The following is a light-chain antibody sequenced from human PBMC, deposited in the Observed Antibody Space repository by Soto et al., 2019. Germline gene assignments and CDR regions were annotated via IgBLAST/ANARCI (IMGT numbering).Light chain of an antibody. Sequence: QSVLTQPPSASGTPGQRVTISCSGSSSNIGSNTVNWYQQLPGTAPTLLIYNNNQRPSGVPDRFSGSMAGTSASLSISGLQSEDEDDYYCAAWDDSLNGPVFGGGTQLTVL. CDR1: SSNIGSNT. CDR3: AAWDDSLNGPV. CDR2: NNN. V-gene: IGLV1-44*01. J-gene: IGLJ3*02.